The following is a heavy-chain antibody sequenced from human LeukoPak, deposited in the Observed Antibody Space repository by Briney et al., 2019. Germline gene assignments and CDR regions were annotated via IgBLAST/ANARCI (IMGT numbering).Heavy chain of an antibody. CDR1: GFTFASYA. CDR2: ITGGGGAS. D-gene: IGHD1-26*01. J-gene: IGHJ4*02. Sequence: GGSLRISCTPSGFTFASYAMSWVRQAPGKGLEWVSLITGGGGASYYADFVKGRFTISRDNSKNMLYLQMSSLRAEDTAVYYCVKLVADTTNNHFDCWGQGALVTVSS. V-gene: IGHV3-23*01. CDR3: VKLVADTTNNHFDC.